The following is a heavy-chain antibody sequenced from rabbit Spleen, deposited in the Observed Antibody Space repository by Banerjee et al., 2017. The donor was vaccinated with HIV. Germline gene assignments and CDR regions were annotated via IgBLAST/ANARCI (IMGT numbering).Heavy chain of an antibody. V-gene: IGHV1S45*01. CDR2: IYAGSVAST. CDR3: ARGSAAMTMVITGYYLNL. J-gene: IGHJ4*01. CDR1: GFSFSSNW. D-gene: IGHD2-1*01. Sequence: LEESGGGLVKPGGTLTLTCSVSGFSFSSNWICWVRQAPGKGLEWIACIYAGSVASTAYASWAKGRFTISKTSSTTVTLQMTSLTAADTATYFRARGSAAMTMVITGYYLNLWGQGTLVTVS.